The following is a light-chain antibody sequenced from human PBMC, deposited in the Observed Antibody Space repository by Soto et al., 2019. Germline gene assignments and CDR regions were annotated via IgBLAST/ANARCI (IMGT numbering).Light chain of an antibody. J-gene: IGKJ2*01. CDR2: GAS. CDR3: QHYANLPYT. V-gene: IGKV1-33*01. CDR1: QDITNN. Sequence: DIQLTQSPSSLSASVGDRVTITCQPSQDITNNLNWYQQKPGKAPRLLIAGASKLETGVPSRFSGSRSGTDYTFTIGSLQPEDIATYYCQHYANLPYTFGQGTKLEIK.